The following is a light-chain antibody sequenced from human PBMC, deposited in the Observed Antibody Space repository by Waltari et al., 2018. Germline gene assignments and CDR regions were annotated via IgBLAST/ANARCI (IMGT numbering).Light chain of an antibody. CDR1: QLEDRY. Sequence: SYESTQSPSVSVSPGQTASISCSGDQLEDRYVCWYQQKPGQSPVLVLHQDSKRPSGIPERFSGFNSGNTATLTISETQAMDEADYYCQAWDRNTYVVFGGGTKLTVL. CDR3: QAWDRNTYVV. J-gene: IGLJ2*01. CDR2: QDS. V-gene: IGLV3-1*01.